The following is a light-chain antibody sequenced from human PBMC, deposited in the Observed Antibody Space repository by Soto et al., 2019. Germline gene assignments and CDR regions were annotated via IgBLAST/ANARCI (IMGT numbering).Light chain of an antibody. CDR1: QSVSSSY. Sequence: EIVLTQSPGTLSLSPGERATLSFRASQSVSSSYLAWYQQKPGQDPRLLIYGASRRATGIPDRFSGSGSGTDVTVIISRLEPEDFAVYYCQQYCSSPYTCGQGTKLEIK. CDR2: GAS. CDR3: QQYCSSPYT. J-gene: IGKJ2*01. V-gene: IGKV3-20*01.